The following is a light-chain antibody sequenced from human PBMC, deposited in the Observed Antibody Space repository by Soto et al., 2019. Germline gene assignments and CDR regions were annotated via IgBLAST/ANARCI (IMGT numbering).Light chain of an antibody. J-gene: IGLJ3*02. CDR1: SSNIGSNT. Sequence: QSALTQPPSASGTPGQRVTISCSGSSSNIGSNTVNWYQQLPGTAPKLLIYGNNQRPSGVPDRVSGSKSGTTASLAISGLQSEEDADSYWAAWHDSRDGLVFGGGTKLTVL. V-gene: IGLV1-44*01. CDR2: GNN. CDR3: AAWHDSRDGLV.